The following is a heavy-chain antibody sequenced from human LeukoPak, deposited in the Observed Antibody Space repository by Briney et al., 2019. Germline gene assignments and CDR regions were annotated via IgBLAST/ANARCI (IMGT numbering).Heavy chain of an antibody. CDR2: IIPVLNIT. D-gene: IGHD5-18*01. Sequence: SVKVSCKTSGGTFSSSAITWVRQAPGQGLEWRGRIIPVLNITSYAQKFQGRVTITADTSTSTVYMELSSLRSEETAVYYCARDQGLTAPPPYGLDVWGQGTTVIVSS. V-gene: IGHV1-69*04. CDR1: GGTFSSSA. CDR3: ARDQGLTAPPPYGLDV. J-gene: IGHJ6*02.